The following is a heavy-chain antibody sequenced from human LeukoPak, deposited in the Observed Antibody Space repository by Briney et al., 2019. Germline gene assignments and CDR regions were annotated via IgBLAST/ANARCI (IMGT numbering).Heavy chain of an antibody. CDR3: AKNPPGSAWYDLGY. V-gene: IGHV3-30*18. D-gene: IGHD6-19*01. J-gene: IGHJ4*02. CDR2: ISNDGNNK. Sequence: GGSLRLSCEVSGFTFSEYIMHWVRQAPGKGLEWVAFISNDGNNKYYAGSVKGRFTISRDNSKNTLYLQMNSLRAEDTAVYYCAKNPPGSAWYDLGYWGQGTLVTVSS. CDR1: GFTFSEYI.